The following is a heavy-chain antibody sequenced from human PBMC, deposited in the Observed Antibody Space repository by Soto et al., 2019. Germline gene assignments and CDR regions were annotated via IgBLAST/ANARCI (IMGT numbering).Heavy chain of an antibody. D-gene: IGHD6-13*01. CDR1: GGTFSSYA. Sequence: QVQLVQSGAAVKKPGSSVKVSCKASGGTFSSYAISWVRQAPGQGLEWMGGIIPIFGTANYAQKFQGRVTITADESTSTAYMELSSLRSEDTAVYYCARDTTDRLAAARTRPYYYYGMDVWGQGTTVTVSS. CDR2: IIPIFGTA. CDR3: ARDTTDRLAAARTRPYYYYGMDV. V-gene: IGHV1-69*12. J-gene: IGHJ6*02.